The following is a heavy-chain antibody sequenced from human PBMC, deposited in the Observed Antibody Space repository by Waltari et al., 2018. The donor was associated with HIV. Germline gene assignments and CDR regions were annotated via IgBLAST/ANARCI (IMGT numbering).Heavy chain of an antibody. D-gene: IGHD3-22*01. CDR2: ISYDGSNK. CDR1: GFTFSSYG. CDR3: AKGGSGYYYPNY. J-gene: IGHJ4*02. Sequence: QVQLVESGGGVVQPGRSLRLSCAASGFTFSSYGMHWVRQAPDKGLEWVAVISYDGSNKYYADSVKGRFTISRDNSKNTLYLQMNSLRAEDTAVYYCAKGGSGYYYPNYWGQGTLVTVSS. V-gene: IGHV3-30*18.